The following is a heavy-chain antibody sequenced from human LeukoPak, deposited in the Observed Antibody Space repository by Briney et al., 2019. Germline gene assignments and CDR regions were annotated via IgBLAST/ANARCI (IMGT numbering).Heavy chain of an antibody. Sequence: ASVKVSCKVSGYTLTELSMHWVRQAPGKGLEWMGGFHPEDGETIYAQKFQGRVTMTEDTSTDTAYMELSSLRSEDTAVYYCATGPDTAMVNDWFDPWGQGTLVTVSS. CDR2: FHPEDGET. CDR1: GYTLTELS. J-gene: IGHJ5*02. D-gene: IGHD5-18*01. V-gene: IGHV1-24*01. CDR3: ATGPDTAMVNDWFDP.